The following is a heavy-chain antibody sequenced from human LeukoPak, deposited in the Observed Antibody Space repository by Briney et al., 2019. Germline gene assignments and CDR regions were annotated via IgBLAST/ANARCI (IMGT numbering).Heavy chain of an antibody. D-gene: IGHD1-26*01. CDR3: AREPSESFIDY. CDR1: GYTFTGYY. V-gene: IGHV1-2*02. CDR2: INPNSGGT. Sequence: RASVKVSCKASGYTFTGYYMHWVRQAPGQGLEWMGWINPNSGGTNYAQKFQDRVTMTRDTSISTAYMELSRLRSDDTAVYYCAREPSESFIDYWGQGTLVTVSS. J-gene: IGHJ4*02.